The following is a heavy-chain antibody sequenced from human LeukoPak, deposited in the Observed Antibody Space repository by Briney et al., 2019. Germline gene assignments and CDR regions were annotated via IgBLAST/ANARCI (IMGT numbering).Heavy chain of an antibody. D-gene: IGHD1-14*01. V-gene: IGHV3-11*04. Sequence: PGGSLRLSCAASGFSFSDYYMTWIRQAPGRGLEWVSYITSSGNTIYYADSVKGRFTISRDNSKNTLYLQMNSLRAEDTAVYYCARTSTPTTPFDYWGQGTLVTVSS. CDR2: ITSSGNTI. CDR1: GFSFSDYY. J-gene: IGHJ4*02. CDR3: ARTSTPTTPFDY.